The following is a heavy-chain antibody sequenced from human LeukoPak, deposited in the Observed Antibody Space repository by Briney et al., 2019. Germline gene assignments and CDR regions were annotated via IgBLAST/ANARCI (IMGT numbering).Heavy chain of an antibody. J-gene: IGHJ2*01. Sequence: GGSQRLSCAASGFTFSSYAMHWVRQAPGKGLEWVAVISYDGSNKYYADSVKGRFTISRDRARNSLYLQMNSLRAEDTAVYYCARDQRGWQLLSRLRQLYWYFDLWGRGTLVTVSS. CDR2: ISYDGSNK. CDR1: GFTFSSYA. D-gene: IGHD1-26*01. V-gene: IGHV3-30*04. CDR3: ARDQRGWQLLSRLRQLYWYFDL.